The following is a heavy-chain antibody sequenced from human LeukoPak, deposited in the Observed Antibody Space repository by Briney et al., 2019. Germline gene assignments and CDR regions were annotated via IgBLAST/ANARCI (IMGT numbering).Heavy chain of an antibody. D-gene: IGHD3-10*01. CDR3: ASRDPFADAFDI. V-gene: IGHV3-11*04. J-gene: IGHJ3*02. CDR2: ISSSGSTI. CDR1: GFTFSDYY. Sequence: PGGSLRLSCAASGFTFSDYYMSWIRQAPGKGLEWVSYISSSGSTIYYADSVKGRFTISRDNAKNSLYLQMNSLGAEDTAVYYCASRDPFADAFDIWGQGTMVTVSS.